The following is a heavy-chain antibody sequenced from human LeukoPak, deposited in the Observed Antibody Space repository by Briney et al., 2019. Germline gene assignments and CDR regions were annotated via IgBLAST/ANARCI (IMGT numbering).Heavy chain of an antibody. Sequence: GGSLRLSCAASGFTFNSYEMNWVRQAPGKGLEWVSYISSSGTTIYYADSVKGRFTISRDNAKNSLYLQMNSLRAEDTAVYYCARPDGDYYYGSGSYFHYWGQGTLVTVSS. V-gene: IGHV3-48*03. J-gene: IGHJ4*02. D-gene: IGHD3-10*01. CDR3: ARPDGDYYYGSGSYFHY. CDR1: GFTFNSYE. CDR2: ISSSGTTI.